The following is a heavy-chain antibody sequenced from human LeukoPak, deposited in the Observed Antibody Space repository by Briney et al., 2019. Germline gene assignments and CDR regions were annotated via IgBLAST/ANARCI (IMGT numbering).Heavy chain of an antibody. CDR3: ARRNCSSTSCSPFGY. CDR1: GFTFSSYA. CDR2: ISSEGGST. J-gene: IGHJ4*02. Sequence: GGSLRLSCAASGFTFSSYAMHWVRQAPGKGLQYVSAISSEGGSTYYADSVKGRFTISRDNSKNTVYLQMGSLRVEDMAVYYCARRNCSSTSCSPFGYWGQGTLVTVSS. D-gene: IGHD2-2*01. V-gene: IGHV3-64*02.